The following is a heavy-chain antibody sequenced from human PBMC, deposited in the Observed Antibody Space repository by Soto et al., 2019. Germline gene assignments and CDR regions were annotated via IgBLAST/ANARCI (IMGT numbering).Heavy chain of an antibody. D-gene: IGHD2-2*01. CDR1: GFTFSSYA. Sequence: GGSLRLSCAASGFTFSSYAMHWVRQAPGKGLEWVAGISYDGSNKYYADSVKGRFTISRDNSKNTLYLQMNSLRAEDTAVFYCARGPSSLTRFDYWGQGTLVTVSS. CDR3: ARGPSSLTRFDY. V-gene: IGHV3-30-3*01. J-gene: IGHJ4*02. CDR2: ISYDGSNK.